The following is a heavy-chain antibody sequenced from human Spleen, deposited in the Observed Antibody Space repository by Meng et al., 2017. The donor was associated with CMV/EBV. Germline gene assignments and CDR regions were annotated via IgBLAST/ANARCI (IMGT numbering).Heavy chain of an antibody. CDR3: ARSYCSDINCYKREYYFDY. CDR1: SFSGYY. Sequence: SFSGYYWSRIRQAPGKGLEWLGEMTPGGRTSYSPSLKSRVTMSADTSKNLFSLNLRSETAADTAVYYCARSYCSDINCYKREYYFDYWGQGSLVTVSS. D-gene: IGHD2-2*02. CDR2: MTPGGRT. J-gene: IGHJ4*02. V-gene: IGHV4-34*01.